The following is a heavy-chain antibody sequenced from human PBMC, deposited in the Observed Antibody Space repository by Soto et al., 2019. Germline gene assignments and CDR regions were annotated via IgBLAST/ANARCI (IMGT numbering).Heavy chain of an antibody. CDR2: INWNSGTI. V-gene: IGHV3-9*01. J-gene: IGHJ4*02. Sequence: VQLVESGGGSVQPGGSLRLSCVASGFRFDDYAMHWVRQRPGKGLEWVSGINWNSGTIGYDDSVKGRFIVSRDNAEGSLLLQMSSLRAEDTAIYFCAMSNSNDLYYHFESWGQGTPVTVSS. CDR1: GFRFDDYA. CDR3: AMSNSNDLYYHFES. D-gene: IGHD3-10*01.